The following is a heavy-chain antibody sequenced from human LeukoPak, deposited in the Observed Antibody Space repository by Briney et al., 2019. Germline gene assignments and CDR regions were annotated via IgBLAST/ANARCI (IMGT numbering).Heavy chain of an antibody. D-gene: IGHD5-24*01. CDR3: ARDLWAQQEGDGFDI. V-gene: IGHV3-7*03. Sequence: PGGSLRLSCAASGFTFSKYWMSWVRQAPGKGLEWVADINQDASEKRYLESAKGRFTISRDNTKNSVFLQMSSLTAEDTALYYCARDLWAQQEGDGFDIWGQGTMVTVSS. CDR1: GFTFSKYW. J-gene: IGHJ3*02. CDR2: INQDASEK.